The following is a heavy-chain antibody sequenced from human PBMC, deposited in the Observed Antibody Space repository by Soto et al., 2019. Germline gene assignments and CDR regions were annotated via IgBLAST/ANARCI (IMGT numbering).Heavy chain of an antibody. J-gene: IGHJ3*02. V-gene: IGHV1-69*04. D-gene: IGHD6-13*01. CDR2: IIPILGIA. CDR1: GGTFSSYT. Sequence: SVKVSCKASGGTFSSYTISWVRQAPGQGLEWMGRIIPILGIANYAQKFQGRVTITADKSTSTAYMELSSLRSEDTAVYYCARDESSSSWYLAFDIWGQGTMVTVSS. CDR3: ARDESSSSWYLAFDI.